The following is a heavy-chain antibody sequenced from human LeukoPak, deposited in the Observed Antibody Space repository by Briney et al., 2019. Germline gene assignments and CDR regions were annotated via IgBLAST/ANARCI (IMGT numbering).Heavy chain of an antibody. CDR2: MNPNSGNT. CDR1: GYTFTSYD. D-gene: IGHD3-10*01. J-gene: IGHJ5*02. Sequence: ASVKVSCKASGYTFTSYDINWVRQATGQGLEWMGWMNPNSGNTGYAQKFQGRGTITTNTSISTVYMELSSLRSEDTAVYYCARGLLWFGELLYRFDPWGQGTLVTVSS. CDR3: ARGLLWFGELLYRFDP. V-gene: IGHV1-8*03.